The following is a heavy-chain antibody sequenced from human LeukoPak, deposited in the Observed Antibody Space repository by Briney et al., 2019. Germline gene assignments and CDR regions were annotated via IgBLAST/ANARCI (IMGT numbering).Heavy chain of an antibody. CDR3: ARPYCTTTSCYSPVGS. CDR2: IKQDGSDK. J-gene: IGHJ5*02. Sequence: PGGSLRLSCAASGFTFSSFWMTWVRQAPGKGLEWVATIKQDGSDKYYVDSVKGRFTISRDNAKNSLYLQINSLRAEDTAVYYCARPYCTTTSCYSPVGSWGQGTLVTVSS. CDR1: GFTFSSFW. V-gene: IGHV3-7*04. D-gene: IGHD2-2*01.